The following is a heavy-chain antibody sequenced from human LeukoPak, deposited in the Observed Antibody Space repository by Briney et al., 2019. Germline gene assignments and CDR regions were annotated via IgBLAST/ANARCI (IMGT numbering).Heavy chain of an antibody. J-gene: IGHJ5*02. CDR1: GFMFSTYG. Sequence: GGSLRLSCAASGFMFSTYGLHWVRQAPGKGLEWVALMWYDGSDKYYADSVKGRFTISRDNSKNTLYLQMNSLRAEDTAVYYCAKDGGGYCGGSGCSGGWFDPWGQGTLVTVSS. CDR2: MWYDGSDK. CDR3: AKDGGGYCGGSGCSGGWFDP. V-gene: IGHV3-33*06. D-gene: IGHD2-21*01.